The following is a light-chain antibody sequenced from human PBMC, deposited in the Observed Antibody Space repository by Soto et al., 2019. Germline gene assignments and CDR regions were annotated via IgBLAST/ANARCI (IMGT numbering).Light chain of an antibody. Sequence: QSVLTQPRSVSGAPGQSLTISCSGSGSDIGDYDYVSWYQQHPGKAPTLLIYDVTKRPSGVPDRFSGSKSGDTASLTISGLQAGDEGNYYCCSYVGSNTLYVFGTGTKVTVL. CDR3: CSYVGSNTLYV. CDR1: GSDIGDYDY. CDR2: DVT. V-gene: IGLV2-11*01. J-gene: IGLJ1*01.